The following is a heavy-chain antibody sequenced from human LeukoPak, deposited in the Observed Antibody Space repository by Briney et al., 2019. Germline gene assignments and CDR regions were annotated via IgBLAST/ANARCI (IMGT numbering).Heavy chain of an antibody. V-gene: IGHV3-48*03. CDR3: AKDGPNYYDSSGYFYT. CDR2: ISTSGTSM. CDR1: GFSVSSYG. Sequence: PGGSLRLSCAASGFSVSSYGFNWVRQAPGRGLEWVSYISTSGTSMYYADSVRGRFTVSRDNAKNSLYLQLNNLRAEDTAVYYCAKDGPNYYDSSGYFYTWGQGTLVTVSS. J-gene: IGHJ5*02. D-gene: IGHD3-22*01.